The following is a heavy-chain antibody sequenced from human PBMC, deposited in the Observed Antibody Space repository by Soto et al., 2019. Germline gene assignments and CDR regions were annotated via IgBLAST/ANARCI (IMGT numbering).Heavy chain of an antibody. J-gene: IGHJ6*02. CDR1: GYTLTSCG. V-gene: IGHV1-18*01. CDR2: ISAYNGNK. D-gene: IGHD3-22*01. Sequence: ASVKVSCKASGYTLTSCGIIWVRQAPGQGLEWMGWISAYNGNKYYADSVKGRFTISRDNSKNTLYLQMNSLRAEDTAVYYCATYYYDSPNYYYGMDVWGQGTTVTVSS. CDR3: ATYYYDSPNYYYGMDV.